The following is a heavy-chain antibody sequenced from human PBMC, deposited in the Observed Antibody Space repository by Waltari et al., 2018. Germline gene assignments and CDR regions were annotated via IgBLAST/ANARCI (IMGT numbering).Heavy chain of an antibody. V-gene: IGHV5-51*01. CDR3: ARFSGSRLAHNWFDP. J-gene: IGHJ5*02. CDR2: IYPDDSTT. Sequence: EVQLVQSGAEVKKSGESLKISCKGSGYDFYGYWIGWVRQMRGKGLEWMGIIYPDDSTTKYSPSFQGQVTISADKSINTAFLQWSSLTASDSAIYYCARFSGSRLAHNWFDPWGQGTLVTVSS. CDR1: GYDFYGYW. D-gene: IGHD1-26*01.